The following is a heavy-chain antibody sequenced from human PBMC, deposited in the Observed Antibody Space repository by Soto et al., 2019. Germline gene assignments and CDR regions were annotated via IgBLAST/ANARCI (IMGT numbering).Heavy chain of an antibody. Sequence: PGGSLRLSCATSGFSFSSFAMHWVRQAPGRGLEWLALTSYDGSDQYNAKSVKGRFTISGDNSKKTLYLHMNGLSAEDTAVYFCARDIYYDASGYFDYWGQGTQVTVSS. D-gene: IGHD3-22*01. CDR1: GFSFSSFA. CDR3: ARDIYYDASGYFDY. CDR2: TSYDGSDQ. J-gene: IGHJ4*02. V-gene: IGHV3-30*14.